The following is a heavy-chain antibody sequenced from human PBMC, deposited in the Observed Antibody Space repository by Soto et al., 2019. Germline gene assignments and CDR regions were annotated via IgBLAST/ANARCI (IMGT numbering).Heavy chain of an antibody. CDR3: AKDMADGSGYSYGSWLNPLGPRSYFDY. D-gene: IGHD5-18*01. Sequence: PGGSLRLSCAASGFTFCSYAMSWVRQAPGKGLEWVSAISGSGGSTYYADSVKGRFTISRDNSKNTLYLQMNSLRAEDTAVYYCAKDMADGSGYSYGSWLNPLGPRSYFDYWGQGTLLTVSS. J-gene: IGHJ4*02. CDR1: GFTFCSYA. V-gene: IGHV3-23*01. CDR2: ISGSGGST.